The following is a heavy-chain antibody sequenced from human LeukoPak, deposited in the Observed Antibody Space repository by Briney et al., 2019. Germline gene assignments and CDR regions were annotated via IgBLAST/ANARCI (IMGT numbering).Heavy chain of an antibody. Sequence: PGGSLRLSCAASGFIFRDAAKTWVRQAPGKGLEWVSLIASSGLNTYYADSVRGRFTISRDNSKNTLSLQMNSLRVEDTAIYYCARDIELSTWGLGTLVTVSS. CDR2: IASSGLNT. D-gene: IGHD5-12*01. V-gene: IGHV3-23*01. CDR3: ARDIELST. CDR1: GFIFRDAA. J-gene: IGHJ3*01.